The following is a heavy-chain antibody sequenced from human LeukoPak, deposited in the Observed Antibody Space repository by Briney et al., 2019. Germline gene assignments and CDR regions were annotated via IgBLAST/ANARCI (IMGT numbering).Heavy chain of an antibody. Sequence: SETLSLTCAVYGGSFSGYYWSWIRQPPGKGLEWIGEINHSGSTNYNPSLKSRVTISVDTSKNQFSLKLSSATAADTAVYYCARGEIREYDWFDPWGQGTLVTVSS. D-gene: IGHD3-10*01. J-gene: IGHJ5*02. CDR3: ARGEIREYDWFDP. CDR1: GGSFSGYY. CDR2: INHSGST. V-gene: IGHV4-34*01.